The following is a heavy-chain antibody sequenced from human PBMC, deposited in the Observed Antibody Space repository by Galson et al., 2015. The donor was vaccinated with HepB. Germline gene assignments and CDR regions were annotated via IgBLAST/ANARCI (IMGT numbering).Heavy chain of an antibody. CDR2: TRNKANSYTT. Sequence: SLRLSCAASGFTFSDHYMDWVRQAPGKGLEWVGRTRNKANSYTTEYAASVKGRFTISRDDSKNSLYLQMNSLKTEDTAVYYCASPMWEPGDYWGQGTLVTVSS. D-gene: IGHD1-26*01. CDR1: GFTFSDHY. V-gene: IGHV3-72*01. CDR3: ASPMWEPGDY. J-gene: IGHJ4*02.